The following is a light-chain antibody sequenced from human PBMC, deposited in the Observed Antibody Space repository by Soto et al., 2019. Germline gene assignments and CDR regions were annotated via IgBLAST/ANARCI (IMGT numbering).Light chain of an antibody. CDR1: QSISSW. V-gene: IGKV1-5*03. CDR2: KAS. J-gene: IGKJ2*01. Sequence: DIKMTQSPSTLSASVGDRVTITCRASQSISSWLAWYQQKPGKAPKLLIYKASSLESGVPSRFSVSGSGTEFTLTISSLQLDDFATYYCQQYNSYPYPFGQRTKREIK. CDR3: QQYNSYPYP.